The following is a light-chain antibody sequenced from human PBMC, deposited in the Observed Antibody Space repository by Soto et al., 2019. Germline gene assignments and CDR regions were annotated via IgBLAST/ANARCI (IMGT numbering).Light chain of an antibody. V-gene: IGKV3-20*01. CDR3: QQYGSSPVT. J-gene: IGKJ4*01. CDR2: GAS. Sequence: PGKRATLSCRASQSVHIDFLAWYQQKPGQAPRLLIYGASYRAAGIPERFSGSGSGTDFTLTISRVEPEDFAVYYCQQYGSSPVTFGGGTKVDIK. CDR1: QSVHIDF.